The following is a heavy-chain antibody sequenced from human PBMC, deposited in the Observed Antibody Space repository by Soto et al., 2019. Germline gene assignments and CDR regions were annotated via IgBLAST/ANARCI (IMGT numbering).Heavy chain of an antibody. Sequence: QITLKESGPTLVRPPQTLTLTCTLSGFSLTSGVCVGWIRQPPGKALEWLALIYWHDDKRYSPSLKNRLTITKDTSKNHVVLTMTNVGPVDPATYFCAHIDPEIVAVGGHGGFDYWGQGTLVTVSS. CDR3: AHIDPEIVAVGGHGGFDY. D-gene: IGHD5-12*01. CDR1: GFSLTSGVC. CDR2: IYWHDDK. V-gene: IGHV2-5*01. J-gene: IGHJ4*02.